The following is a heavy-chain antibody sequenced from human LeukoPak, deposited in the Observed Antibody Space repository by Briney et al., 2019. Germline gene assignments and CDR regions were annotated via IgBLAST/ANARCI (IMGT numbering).Heavy chain of an antibody. Sequence: SETLSLTCTVSGGSISSGGYYWSWIRQPPGKGLEWIGYIYHSGSTYYNPSLKSRVTISVDRSKNQFSLKLSSVTAADTAVYYCARLPYDFWSGDPEEGVDYWGQGTLVTVSS. V-gene: IGHV4-30-2*01. J-gene: IGHJ4*02. D-gene: IGHD3-3*01. CDR2: IYHSGST. CDR1: GGSISSGGYY. CDR3: ARLPYDFWSGDPEEGVDY.